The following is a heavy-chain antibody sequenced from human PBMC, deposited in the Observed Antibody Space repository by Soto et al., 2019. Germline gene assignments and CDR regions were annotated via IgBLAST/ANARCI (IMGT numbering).Heavy chain of an antibody. CDR2: IWYDGSNK. CDR1: GFTFSSYG. D-gene: IGHD3-22*01. Sequence: PGGSLRLSCAASGFTFSSYGMHWVRQAPGKGLEWVAVIWYDGSNKYYADSVKGRFTISRDNSKNTLYLQMNSLRAEDTAVYYCARSYYDSSGYLAPHFDYWGQGTLVTVSS. J-gene: IGHJ4*02. CDR3: ARSYYDSSGYLAPHFDY. V-gene: IGHV3-33*01.